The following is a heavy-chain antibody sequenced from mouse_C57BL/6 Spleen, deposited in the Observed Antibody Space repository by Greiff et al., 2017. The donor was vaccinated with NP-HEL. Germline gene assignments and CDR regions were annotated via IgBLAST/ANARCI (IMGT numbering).Heavy chain of an antibody. V-gene: IGHV1-52*01. CDR1: GYTFTSYW. Sequence: QVQLQQSGAELVRPGSSVKLSCKASGYTFTSYWMHWVKQRPIQGLEWIGNIDPSDSETHYNQKFKDKATLTVDKSSSTAYMQLSSLSSEDSAVYYCARGGLRREKYFDYWGQGTTLTVSS. J-gene: IGHJ2*01. D-gene: IGHD2-4*01. CDR3: ARGGLRREKYFDY. CDR2: IDPSDSET.